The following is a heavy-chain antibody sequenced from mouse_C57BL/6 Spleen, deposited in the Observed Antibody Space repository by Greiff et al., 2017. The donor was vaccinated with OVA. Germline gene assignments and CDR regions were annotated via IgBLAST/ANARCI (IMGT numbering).Heavy chain of an antibody. Sequence: ESGPGLVKPSQSLSLTCSVTGYSITSGYYWNWIRQFPGNKLEWMGYISYDGSNNYNPSLKNRISITRDTSKNQFFLKLNSVTTEDTATYYCARVPLLGSMDYWGQGTSVTVSS. V-gene: IGHV3-6*01. CDR3: ARVPLLGSMDY. J-gene: IGHJ4*01. CDR1: GYSITSGYY. CDR2: ISYDGSN.